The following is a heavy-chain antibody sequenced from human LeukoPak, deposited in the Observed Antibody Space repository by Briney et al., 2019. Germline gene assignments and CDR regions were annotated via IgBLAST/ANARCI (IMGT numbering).Heavy chain of an antibody. CDR1: GFTFSSYW. J-gene: IGHJ4*02. CDR2: TNSDGSST. CDR3: ASGLVGATFDY. Sequence: GGSLRLSCAASGFTFSSYWMHWVRQAPGKGLVWVSRTNSDGSSTSYADSVKGRFTISRDNAKNTLYLQMNSLRAEDTAVYYCASGLVGATFDYWGQGTLVTVSS. V-gene: IGHV3-74*01. D-gene: IGHD1-26*01.